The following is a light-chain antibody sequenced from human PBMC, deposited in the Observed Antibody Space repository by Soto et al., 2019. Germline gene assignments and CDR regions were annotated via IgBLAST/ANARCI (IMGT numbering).Light chain of an antibody. Sequence: ALAQPPAGYGTPGQRVTISCSESSSNIGSNNVNWYQQLPGTAPKLLIYSSNQRPSGVPDRFSGSKSGTSASLAISGLQSADEADYYCAAWDDSLNGYYVFGTGTKVTVL. J-gene: IGLJ1*01. V-gene: IGLV1-44*01. CDR1: SSNIGSNN. CDR3: AAWDDSLNGYYV. CDR2: SSN.